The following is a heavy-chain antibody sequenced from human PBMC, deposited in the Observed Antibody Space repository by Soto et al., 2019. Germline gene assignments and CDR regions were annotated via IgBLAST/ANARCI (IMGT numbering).Heavy chain of an antibody. J-gene: IGHJ4*02. V-gene: IGHV2-5*02. CDR3: AHRKSTITVASYFDY. CDR2: LYWDGDK. Sequence: QITLRESGPTLVKPTQTLTLTCTFSGFSLGTSGEGVGWIRQAQRKALEWLATLYWDGDKRYSPSLRSRLTLSKDTAESQLVLTMTYIDAAATATYFCAHRKSTITVASYFDYWGLGSLVTVSS. D-gene: IGHD3-10*01. CDR1: GFSLGTSGEG.